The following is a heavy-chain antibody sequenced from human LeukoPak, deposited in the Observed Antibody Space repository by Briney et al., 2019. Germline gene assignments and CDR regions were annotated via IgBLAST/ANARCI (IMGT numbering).Heavy chain of an antibody. Sequence: PGGSLRLSCADSGFTFNSHMHWVRQAPGEGLEWVAAISYDGSNKKYGDSVKGRFTISSDNGKNTLYLQMNSLRAEDTAVYYCATYRGYPVDYWGQGTLVTVSS. CDR2: ISYDGSNK. J-gene: IGHJ4*02. CDR3: ATYRGYPVDY. D-gene: IGHD6-13*01. V-gene: IGHV3-30*04. CDR1: GFTFNSH.